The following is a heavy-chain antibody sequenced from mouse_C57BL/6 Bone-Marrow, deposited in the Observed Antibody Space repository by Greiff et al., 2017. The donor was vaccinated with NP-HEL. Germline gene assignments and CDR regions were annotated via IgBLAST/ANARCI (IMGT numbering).Heavy chain of an antibody. V-gene: IGHV1-53*01. CDR1: GYTFTSYW. D-gene: IGHD1-1*01. CDR2: INPSNGGT. J-gene: IGHJ4*01. CDR3: ARRDYGSRWAMDY. Sequence: VKLQQPGTELVKPGASVKLSCKASGYTFTSYWMHWVKQRPGQGLEWIGNINPSNGGTNYNEKFKSKATLTVDKSSSTAYMQLSSLTCEDSAVYYCARRDYGSRWAMDYWGQGTSVTVSS.